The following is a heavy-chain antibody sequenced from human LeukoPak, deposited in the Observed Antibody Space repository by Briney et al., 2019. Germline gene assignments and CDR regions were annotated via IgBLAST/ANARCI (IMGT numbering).Heavy chain of an antibody. CDR1: GYTFTSYG. D-gene: IGHD6-6*01. V-gene: IGHV1-18*01. Sequence: EASMKVSCKASGYTFTSYGISWVRQAPGQGLEWMGWISAYKGNTNYAHNLQGRVTITTDKSTSTLYMELRSLRSDDTAVYYCGRSMDSSASRLIEYWGQGTLVTVSS. CDR2: ISAYKGNT. CDR3: GRSMDSSASRLIEY. J-gene: IGHJ4*02.